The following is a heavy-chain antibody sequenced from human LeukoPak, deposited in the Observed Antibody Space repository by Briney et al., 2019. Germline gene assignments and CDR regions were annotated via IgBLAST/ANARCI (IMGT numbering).Heavy chain of an antibody. J-gene: IGHJ6*03. CDR1: GGSISSYY. D-gene: IGHD3-22*01. CDR3: ARVSYYYDSNGYPGYYYYYMDV. V-gene: IGHV4-59*01. CDR2: IYYSGST. Sequence: PSETLSLTCTVSGGSISSYYWSWIRQPPGKGLEWIGYIYYSGSTNYNPSLKSRVTISVDTSKTQFSLKLSSVTAADTAVYYCARVSYYYDSNGYPGYYYYYMDVWGKGTTVTVSS.